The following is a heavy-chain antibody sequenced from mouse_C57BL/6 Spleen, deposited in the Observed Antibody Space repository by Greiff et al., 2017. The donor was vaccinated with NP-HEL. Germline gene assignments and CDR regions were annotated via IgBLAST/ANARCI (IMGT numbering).Heavy chain of an antibody. J-gene: IGHJ4*01. Sequence: EVKLMESGPELVKPGASVKISCKASGYTFTDYYMNWVKQSHGKSLEWIGDINPNNGGTSYNQKFKGKATLTVDKSSSTAYMELRSLTSEDSAGYYCARELRSYYYAMDYWGQGTSVTVSS. D-gene: IGHD1-1*01. CDR2: INPNNGGT. CDR3: ARELRSYYYAMDY. V-gene: IGHV1-26*01. CDR1: GYTFTDYY.